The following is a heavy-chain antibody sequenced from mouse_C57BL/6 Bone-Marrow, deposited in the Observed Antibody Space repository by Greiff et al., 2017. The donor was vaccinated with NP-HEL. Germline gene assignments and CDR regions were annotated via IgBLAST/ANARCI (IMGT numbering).Heavy chain of an antibody. CDR3: AGVYYYGRR. Sequence: QVQLKESGPGLVKPSQSLFLTCSITGFPIPRGFYLIWIRQSPGKPLEWMGYITHSGETFYNPSLQSPISITRETSKNQFFLQLNSVTTEDTAMYYCAGVYYYGRRGGQGTTLTVSS. CDR1: GFPIPRGFY. CDR2: ITHSGET. D-gene: IGHD1-1*01. V-gene: IGHV12-3*01. J-gene: IGHJ2*01.